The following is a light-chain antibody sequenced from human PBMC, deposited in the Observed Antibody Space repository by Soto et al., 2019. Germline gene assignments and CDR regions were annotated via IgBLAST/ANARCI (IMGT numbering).Light chain of an antibody. CDR2: GAS. J-gene: IGKJ2*01. CDR1: QTVSRNY. CDR3: QQFGSSPRT. Sequence: EIVLTQSPGTLSLSPGERATLSCRASQTVSRNYLAWYQQRPGQPPRLLMYGASSRATGIPDRFSVSGSGTDFTLTISRLEPEDFAVYYCQQFGSSPRTFGQGTKLEIK. V-gene: IGKV3-20*01.